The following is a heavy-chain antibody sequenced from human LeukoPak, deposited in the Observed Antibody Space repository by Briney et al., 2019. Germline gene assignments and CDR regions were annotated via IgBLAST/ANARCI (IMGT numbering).Heavy chain of an antibody. J-gene: IGHJ6*02. CDR3: ARASGYYYFYGMDV. CDR1: GFTFRSFA. Sequence: GGSLRLSCAASGFTFRSFAMSWVRQAPGKGLEWVSAISDIGGGTYYADSVRGRFTISRDNSKNTLYLQMHSLRAEDTAVYFCARASGYYYFYGMDVWGQGTTVTVSS. V-gene: IGHV3-23*01. CDR2: ISDIGGGT.